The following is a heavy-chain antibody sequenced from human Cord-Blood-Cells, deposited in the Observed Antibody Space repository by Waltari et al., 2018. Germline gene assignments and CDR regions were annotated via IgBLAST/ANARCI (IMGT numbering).Heavy chain of an antibody. J-gene: IGHJ5*02. CDR2: IYYRGGT. Sequence: QVQLQESGPGLVKPSQTLSLTCTVSGGSLSSGDYYWSWLRQPPGKGLEWIGYIYYRGGTYSNPSLKSRVTISVDTSKNQFSLKLSSVTAADTAVYYCARELGYSYGYNWFDPWGQGTLVTVSS. CDR3: ARELGYSYGYNWFDP. CDR1: GGSLSSGDYY. D-gene: IGHD5-18*01. V-gene: IGHV4-30-4*01.